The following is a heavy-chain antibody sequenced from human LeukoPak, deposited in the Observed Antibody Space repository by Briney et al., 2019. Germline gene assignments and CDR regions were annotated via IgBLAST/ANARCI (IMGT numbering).Heavy chain of an antibody. J-gene: IGHJ5*02. CDR3: ARRYCSGGSCYSDNWFDP. CDR1: GGSISSSSYY. Sequence: SETLSLTCTVSGGSISSSSYYWGWVRQPPGKGLEWIGSIYYSGSTYYNPSLKSRVTISVDTSKNQFSLKLSSVTAADTAVYYCARRYCSGGSCYSDNWFDPWGQGTLVTVSS. V-gene: IGHV4-39*01. CDR2: IYYSGST. D-gene: IGHD2-15*01.